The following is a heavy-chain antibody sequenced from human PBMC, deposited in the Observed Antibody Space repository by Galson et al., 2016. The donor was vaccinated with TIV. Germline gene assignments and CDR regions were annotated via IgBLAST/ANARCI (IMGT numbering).Heavy chain of an antibody. J-gene: IGHJ3*01. D-gene: IGHD4-23*01. CDR2: ISGSGGTT. CDR1: GFTFNNYG. Sequence: SLRLSCAASGFTFNNYGMNWVRQAPGKGLEWVSGISGSGGTTYLADSVKGRFTISRDNSKDTLYLHMNSLRAEDTAVYFCARRKNYGGDAFDLWGQGTMVTVSS. CDR3: ARRKNYGGDAFDL. V-gene: IGHV3-23*01.